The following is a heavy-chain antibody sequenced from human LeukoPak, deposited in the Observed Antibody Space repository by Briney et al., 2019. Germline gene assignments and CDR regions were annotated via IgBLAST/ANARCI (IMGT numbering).Heavy chain of an antibody. CDR3: AKGMTTAVTYFDY. V-gene: IGHV3-23*01. J-gene: IGHJ4*02. CDR1: GFTFSSYP. D-gene: IGHD4-23*01. Sequence: GGSLRLSCAASGFTFSSYPMRWVPQAPGKGLEWVSAISGGGGSTYYADSVKGRFTISRDNSKNTLYLQMNSLRAEDTAVYYCAKGMTTAVTYFDYWGQGTLVTVSS. CDR2: ISGGGGST.